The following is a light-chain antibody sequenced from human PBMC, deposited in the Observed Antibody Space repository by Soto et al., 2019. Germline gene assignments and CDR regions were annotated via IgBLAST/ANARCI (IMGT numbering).Light chain of an antibody. CDR2: EVN. Sequence: QSVLTQPPSASGSPGQTVTSSCTGTSSDVGIFNYVSWYQQHPDQAPNLLMFEVNKRPSGVPDRFSASKSGNSASLTGSGLQAEDEAEYYCCSDAGSNALIFGVGTKVTVL. CDR3: CSDAGSNALI. CDR1: SSDVGIFNY. J-gene: IGLJ2*01. V-gene: IGLV2-8*01.